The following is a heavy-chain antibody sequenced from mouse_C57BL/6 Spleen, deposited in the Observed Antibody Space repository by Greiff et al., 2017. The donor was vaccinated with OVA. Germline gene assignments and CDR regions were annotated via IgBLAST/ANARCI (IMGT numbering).Heavy chain of an antibody. D-gene: IGHD2-12*01. CDR3: ARDYSPLGDD. V-gene: IGHV1-42*01. Sequence: VQLQQSGPELVKPGASVKISCKASGYSFTGYYMNWVKQSPEKSLEWIGEINPSTGGTTYNQKFKAKATLTVDKSSSTAYMQLKSLTSEDSAVYYCARDYSPLGDDWGQGTSVTVSS. CDR2: INPSTGGT. J-gene: IGHJ4*01. CDR1: GYSFTGYY.